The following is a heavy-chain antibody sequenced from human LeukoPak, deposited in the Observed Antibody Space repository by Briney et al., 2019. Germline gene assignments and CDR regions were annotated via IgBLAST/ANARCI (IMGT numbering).Heavy chain of an antibody. J-gene: IGHJ4*02. CDR1: GFTFSNYD. CDR3: ARGYSYGYNY. CDR2: ISSSSRII. V-gene: IGHV3-48*01. D-gene: IGHD5-18*01. Sequence: GGSLRLSCAASGFTFSNYDMNWVRQAPGKGLEWVSYISSSSRIIYYADSLKGRFTISRDNAKNSLYPQLNSLRADDTAVYYCARGYSYGYNYWGQGTLVTVSS.